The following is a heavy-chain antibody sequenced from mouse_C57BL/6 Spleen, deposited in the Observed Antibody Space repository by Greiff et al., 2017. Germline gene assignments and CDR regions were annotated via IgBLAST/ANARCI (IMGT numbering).Heavy chain of an antibody. CDR2: IWRGGST. J-gene: IGHJ3*01. D-gene: IGHD1-1*02. CDR1: GFSLTSYG. Sequence: QVQLQQSGPGLVQPSQSLSISCTASGFSLTSYGVHWVRQSPGQGLEWLGVIWRGGSTAYNAAFISRLSITKDNSKSQVFFKKNSLQADDTAIYYCAKKGDYGPWFAYWGQGTLVTVSA. CDR3: AKKGDYGPWFAY. V-gene: IGHV2-5*01.